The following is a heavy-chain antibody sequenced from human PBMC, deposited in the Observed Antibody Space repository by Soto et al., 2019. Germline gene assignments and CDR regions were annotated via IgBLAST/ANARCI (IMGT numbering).Heavy chain of an antibody. CDR3: ASMAAAFRAYGMDV. V-gene: IGHV3-48*03. CDR1: GFTFSSYE. Sequence: PGGSLRLSCAASGFTFSSYEMNWVRQAPGKGLEWVSYISSSGSTIYYADSVKGRFTISRDNAKNSLYLQMNSLRAEDTAVYYCASMAAAFRAYGMDVWGQGTTVTVSS. J-gene: IGHJ6*02. CDR2: ISSSGSTI. D-gene: IGHD6-13*01.